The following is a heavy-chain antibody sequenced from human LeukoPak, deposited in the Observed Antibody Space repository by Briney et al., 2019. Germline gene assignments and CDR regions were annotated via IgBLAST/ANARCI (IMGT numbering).Heavy chain of an antibody. D-gene: IGHD2-2*01. V-gene: IGHV1-69*13. Sequence: GASVKVSCKASGGTFSSYAISWVRQAPGQGLEWMGGIIPIFGTANYAQKFQGRVTITADESTSTAYMELSSLRSEDTAVYYCARSMGYCSSTSCPFDCWGQGTLVTVSS. J-gene: IGHJ4*02. CDR1: GGTFSSYA. CDR3: ARSMGYCSSTSCPFDC. CDR2: IIPIFGTA.